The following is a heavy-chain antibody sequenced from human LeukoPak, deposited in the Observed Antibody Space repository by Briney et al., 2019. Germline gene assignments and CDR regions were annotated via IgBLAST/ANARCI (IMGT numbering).Heavy chain of an antibody. CDR1: GFTFSSYS. CDR2: ISSSSSYI. J-gene: IGHJ3*02. CDR3: AREYCSGGSCYNDAFDI. Sequence: PGGSLILSCAASGFTFSSYSMNWVRQAPGKGLDWVSSISSSSSYIYYADSVKGRFTISRDNAKNSLYLQMNSLRAEDTAVYYCAREYCSGGSCYNDAFDIWGQGTMVTVSS. V-gene: IGHV3-21*01. D-gene: IGHD2-15*01.